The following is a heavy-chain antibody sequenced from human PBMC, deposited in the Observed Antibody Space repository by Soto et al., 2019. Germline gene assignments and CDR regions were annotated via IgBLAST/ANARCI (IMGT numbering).Heavy chain of an antibody. J-gene: IGHJ4*02. CDR3: ARGRQSLRFLEWLFAANYFDY. V-gene: IGHV4-34*01. CDR2: INHSGST. CDR1: GGSFSGYY. Sequence: NPSETLSLTCAVYGGSFSGYYWSWIRQTPGKGLEWIGEINHSGSTNYNPSLKSRVTISVDTSKNQFSLKLSSVTAADTAVYYCARGRQSLRFLEWLFAANYFDYWGQGTLVTVSS. D-gene: IGHD3-3*01.